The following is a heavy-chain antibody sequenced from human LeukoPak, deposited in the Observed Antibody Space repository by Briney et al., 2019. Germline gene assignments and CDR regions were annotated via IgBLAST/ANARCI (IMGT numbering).Heavy chain of an antibody. D-gene: IGHD3-10*01. J-gene: IGHJ4*02. CDR2: ISGSGDNT. V-gene: IGHV3-23*01. CDR1: GFTFSNYG. CDR3: AKVTYGSGTYGAFDY. Sequence: GGSLRLFCATSGFTFSNYGVHWVRQAPGKGLEWVSTISGSGDNTYYADSVKGRFTISRDNSKNTLYLQMNSLRAEDTAVYYCAKVTYGSGTYGAFDYWGQGTLVTVSS.